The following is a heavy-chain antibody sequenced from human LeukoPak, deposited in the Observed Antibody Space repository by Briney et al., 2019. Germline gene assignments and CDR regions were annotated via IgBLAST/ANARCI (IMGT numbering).Heavy chain of an antibody. CDR1: GYTFTNFD. J-gene: IGHJ6*03. D-gene: IGHD2-8*01. CDR2: MNPKTGNT. CDR3: ARAGPRRTKNIVLMVYAAKYYYYMDV. V-gene: IGHV1-8*01. Sequence: ASVKVSCKASGYTFTNFDINWVRQATGQGLEWMGWMNPKTGNTGSAQKLQGRVTITGNTSISTAYMELSSLRSEDTAVYYCARAGPRRTKNIVLMVYAAKYYYYMDVWGKGTTVTVSS.